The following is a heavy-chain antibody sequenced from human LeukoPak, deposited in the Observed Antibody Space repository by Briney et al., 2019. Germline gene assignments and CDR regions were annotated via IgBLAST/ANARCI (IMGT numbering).Heavy chain of an antibody. V-gene: IGHV3-11*01. CDR1: GFTFSDYY. J-gene: IGHJ4*02. D-gene: IGHD6-13*01. CDR3: ARHCPSPGIAAAGSEKGDY. Sequence: PGGSLRLSCAASGFTFSDYYMSWIRQAPGKGLEWVSYISSSSSTIYYADSVKGRFTISRDNAKNSLYLQMNSLRAEDTAVYYCARHCPSPGIAAAGSEKGDYWGQGTLVTVSS. CDR2: ISSSSSTI.